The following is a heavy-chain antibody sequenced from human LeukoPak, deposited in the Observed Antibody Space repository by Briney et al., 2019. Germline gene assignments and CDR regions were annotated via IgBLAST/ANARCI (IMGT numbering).Heavy chain of an antibody. V-gene: IGHV3-21*01. D-gene: IGHD4-17*01. J-gene: IGHJ5*02. CDR2: ISSSSSYI. CDR3: ARDGWPGDYGS. Sequence: GGSLRVSCPASGFTFSSYSMNWVRQAPRTGLEWVSSISSSSSYIYYADSVKGRFTISGDNAKNSLYLQMNSRRAEYTAVYDCARDGWPGDYGSWGQGTLVTVSS. CDR1: GFTFSSYS.